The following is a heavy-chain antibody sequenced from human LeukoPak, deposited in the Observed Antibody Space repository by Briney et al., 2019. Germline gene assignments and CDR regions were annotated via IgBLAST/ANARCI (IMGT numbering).Heavy chain of an antibody. Sequence: PGRSLRLSCAASVFTFYDYAMHWVPQAPGKGVEGVSGTSWYSGNIVYADCVKGRFNVSRDNAKNYVDLQMKSLRAEDTALYYCAKDRAEVGATTFVYWGQGNLVTVSS. CDR1: VFTFYDYA. D-gene: IGHD1-26*01. CDR2: TSWYSGNI. V-gene: IGHV3-9*01. J-gene: IGHJ4*02. CDR3: AKDRAEVGATTFVY.